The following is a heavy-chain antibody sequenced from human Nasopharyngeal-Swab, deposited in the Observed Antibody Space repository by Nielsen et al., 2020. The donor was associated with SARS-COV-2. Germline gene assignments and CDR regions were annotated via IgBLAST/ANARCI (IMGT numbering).Heavy chain of an antibody. J-gene: IGHJ6*03. D-gene: IGHD5-24*01. CDR3: ARVMEMATILVGYYYYMDV. CDR1: GGTFSSYA. CDR2: IIPIFGTA. Sequence: SVKVSCKASGGTFSSYAISRERQAPGQGLEGMGGIIPIFGTANYAQKLQGRVTMTTGTSTSTAYMELRSLRSDDTAVYYCARVMEMATILVGYYYYMDVWGKGTTVTVSS. V-gene: IGHV1-69*05.